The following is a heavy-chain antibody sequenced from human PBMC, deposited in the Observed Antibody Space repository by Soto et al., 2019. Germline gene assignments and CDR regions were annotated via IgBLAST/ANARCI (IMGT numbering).Heavy chain of an antibody. CDR1: CYKFPSYG. CDR2: ISAYNGNT. Sequence: ASVKVSCKASCYKFPSYGIHGVRQAARQGLEGMGWISAYNGNTNYAQKLQGRVTMTTDTSTSPAYMELRSLTSDDTAVYYCATSPMLYDFWSRSGAFDIWGQGTMVTVSS. V-gene: IGHV1-18*01. J-gene: IGHJ3*02. CDR3: ATSPMLYDFWSRSGAFDI. D-gene: IGHD3-3*01.